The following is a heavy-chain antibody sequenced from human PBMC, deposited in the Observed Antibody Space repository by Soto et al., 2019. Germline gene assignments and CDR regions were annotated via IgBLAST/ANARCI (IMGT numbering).Heavy chain of an antibody. J-gene: IGHJ5*02. V-gene: IGHV1-46*01. CDR3: VRAHALGFSNWFDP. CDR2: INPSGGRT. D-gene: IGHD3-10*01. CDR1: GYTFTHHY. Sequence: GASVKVSCKASGYTFTHHYIHWVRQAPGQGLDWVGVINPSGGRTNYAQKFQGRVTMTGDTSTRTVYMELSSLRSEDTAVYYCVRAHALGFSNWFDPWGRGTLVTVSS.